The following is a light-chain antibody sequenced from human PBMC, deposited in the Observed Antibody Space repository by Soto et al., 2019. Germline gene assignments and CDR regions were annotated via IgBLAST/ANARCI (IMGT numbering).Light chain of an antibody. V-gene: IGKV3-20*01. Sequence: EIGLTQSPGTLSLSPGERATLSCRASHTISSSYLAWYQQKPGQAPRLLMYDISRRATGIPDRFSGSGSGTHFTLTITRLEPEDFAVYYCQQYVTSSPRTFGQGTKVEIK. J-gene: IGKJ1*01. CDR3: QQYVTSSPRT. CDR1: HTISSSY. CDR2: DIS.